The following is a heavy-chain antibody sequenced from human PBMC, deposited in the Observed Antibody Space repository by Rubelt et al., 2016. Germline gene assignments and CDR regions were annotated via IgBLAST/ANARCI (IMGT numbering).Heavy chain of an antibody. J-gene: IGHJ4*02. D-gene: IGHD2-8*01. V-gene: IGHV1-3*01. CDR3: ARAQRIRLLMVYAPTFDY. CDR2: INAGNGNT. Sequence: QVQLVQSGAEVKKPGASVKVSCKASGYTFTSYAMHWVRQAPGQRLAWMGWINAGNGNTKYSQKFQGRVTSTVDTASSTAYMELSSLRSEDTAVYYCARAQRIRLLMVYAPTFDYWGQGTLVTVSS. CDR1: GYTFTSYA.